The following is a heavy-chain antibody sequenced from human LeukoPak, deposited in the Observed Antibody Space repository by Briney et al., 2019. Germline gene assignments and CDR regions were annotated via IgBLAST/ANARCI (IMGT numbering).Heavy chain of an antibody. CDR1: GGSISSSSYY. V-gene: IGHV4-39*01. CDR3: ARLCGGDCYSLSDY. J-gene: IGHJ4*02. D-gene: IGHD2-21*01. CDR2: IYYSGST. Sequence: PSETLSLTCTVSGGSISSSSYYWGWIRQPPGKGLEWIGSIYYSGSTYYNPSLKSRVTISVDTSKNQFSLKLSSVTAADTAVYYCARLCGGDCYSLSDYWGQGTLVTVSS.